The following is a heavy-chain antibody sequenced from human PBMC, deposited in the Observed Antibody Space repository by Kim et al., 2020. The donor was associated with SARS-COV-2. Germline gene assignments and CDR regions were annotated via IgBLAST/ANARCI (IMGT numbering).Heavy chain of an antibody. D-gene: IGHD4-17*01. J-gene: IGHJ4*02. V-gene: IGHV3-7*01. CDR2: IKQDGSEN. Sequence: GGSLRLSCAASGFTFSSYWMSWVRQAPGKGLEWVANIKQDGSENYYVDSVKGRFTISRDNAKNSLYLQMNSLRAEDTAVYYCARDDDYGEPHFDYWGQGTLVTVSS. CDR1: GFTFSSYW. CDR3: ARDDDYGEPHFDY.